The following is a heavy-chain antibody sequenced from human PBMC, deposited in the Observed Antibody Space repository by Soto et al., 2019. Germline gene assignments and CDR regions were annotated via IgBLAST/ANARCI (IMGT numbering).Heavy chain of an antibody. V-gene: IGHV4-4*02. J-gene: IGHJ4*02. D-gene: IGHD5-12*01. CDR1: GGSITNNNW. Sequence: SSETLSLTCDVSGGSITNNNWWSGVRQPPGEGLEWIGEMHHIGSTNYNPSLKSRVTMSVDTSKNQFFLKLNSVTAADTAVYYCTKNSAYALDYWGQGTLVTVSS. CDR2: MHHIGST. CDR3: TKNSAYALDY.